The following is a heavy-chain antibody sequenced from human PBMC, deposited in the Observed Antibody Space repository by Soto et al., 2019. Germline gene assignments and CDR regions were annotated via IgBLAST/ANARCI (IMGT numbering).Heavy chain of an antibody. D-gene: IGHD2-21*02. Sequence: EVHLLESGGGLVQPGGSLRLSCAASGFTFSSYTLNWVRRAPGKGLEWVATSSDRRTGNPHSSDSVRGRVTLSGDYSRNILFLQMDSLRADDTALYYCTTWLTAHFDYWGRGTQVTVSS. CDR2: SSDRRTGNP. J-gene: IGHJ4*02. CDR1: GFTFSSYT. V-gene: IGHV3-23*01. CDR3: TTWLTAHFDY.